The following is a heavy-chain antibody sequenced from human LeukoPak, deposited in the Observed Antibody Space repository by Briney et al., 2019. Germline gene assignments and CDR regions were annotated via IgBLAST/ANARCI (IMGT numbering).Heavy chain of an antibody. CDR3: ATHGSAHYYMDV. D-gene: IGHD2-2*03. J-gene: IGHJ6*03. V-gene: IGHV3-23*01. Sequence: PGGSLRLSCAASKFPFSIYGMSWVRQAPGKGLEWVSGISGSGSGTYYADSVKGRFTISRDNSKNTLHLQMNSLRAEDTAVYYCATHGSAHYYMDVWGKGTTVTISS. CDR1: KFPFSIYG. CDR2: ISGSGSGT.